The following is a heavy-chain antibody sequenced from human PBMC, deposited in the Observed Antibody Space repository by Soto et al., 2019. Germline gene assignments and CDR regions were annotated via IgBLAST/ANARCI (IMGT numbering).Heavy chain of an antibody. Sequence: ASVKVSCKASGYTFTGYYMHWVRQAPGQGLEWMGWINPNSGGTNYAQKFQGLVTMTRDTSISTAYMELSRLRSDDTAVYYCARGARIAAREVVPSFYYYYYYMDVWGKGTTVTVSS. CDR3: ARGARIAAREVVPSFYYYYYYMDV. CDR1: GYTFTGYY. CDR2: INPNSGGT. D-gene: IGHD6-6*01. J-gene: IGHJ6*03. V-gene: IGHV1-2*04.